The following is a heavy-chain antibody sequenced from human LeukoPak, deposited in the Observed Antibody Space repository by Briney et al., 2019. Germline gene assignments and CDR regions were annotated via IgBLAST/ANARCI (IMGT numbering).Heavy chain of an antibody. CDR2: IIPIFGTA. J-gene: IGHJ6*03. V-gene: IGHV1-69*13. D-gene: IGHD2-2*01. CDR3: AREGTGSSTSRDYYYYMDV. CDR1: GGTFSSYA. Sequence: ASVKVSCKASGGTFSSYAISWVRQAPGRGLEWMGGIIPIFGTANYAQKFQGRVTITADESTSTAYMELSSLRSEDTAVYYYAREGTGSSTSRDYYYYMDVWGKGTTVTIFS.